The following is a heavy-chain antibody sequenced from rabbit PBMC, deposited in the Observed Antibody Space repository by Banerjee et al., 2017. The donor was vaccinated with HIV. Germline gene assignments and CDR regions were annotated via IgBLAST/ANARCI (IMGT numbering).Heavy chain of an antibody. CDR1: RFDFSTYS. CDR3: ARDLDDVIGWNFGW. J-gene: IGHJ3*01. Sequence: QLVESGGGLVQPGGSLKLSCKASRFDFSTYSMSWVRQAPGRGLEWIGYIVPIFGVTYYANWVNGRFTISSHNAQNTLYLQLNSLTAADTATYFCARDLDDVIGWNFGWWGQGTLVTVS. D-gene: IGHD4-1*01. CDR2: IVPIFGVT. V-gene: IGHV1S7*01.